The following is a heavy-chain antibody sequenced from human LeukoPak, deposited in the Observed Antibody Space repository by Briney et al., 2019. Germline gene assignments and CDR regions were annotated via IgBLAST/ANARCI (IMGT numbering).Heavy chain of an antibody. V-gene: IGHV3-49*03. CDR2: VRSKVYGGTT. CDR3: CRADAPYTIFGVVLGGY. CDR1: GFHFGDYA. Sequence: GGSLRLSCTASGFHFGDYAMSWFRQIPGKGPEWLGFVRSKVYGGTTQYAASVKGRVTISRDDSKNITVLQMSSLKTEDTGLYYCCRADAPYTIFGVVLGGYWGQGARVTVSS. D-gene: IGHD3-3*01. J-gene: IGHJ4*02.